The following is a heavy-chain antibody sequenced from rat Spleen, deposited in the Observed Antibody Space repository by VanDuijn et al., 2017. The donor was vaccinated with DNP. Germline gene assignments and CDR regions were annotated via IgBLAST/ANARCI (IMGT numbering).Heavy chain of an antibody. CDR3: ARHRTIMPYYYAMDA. D-gene: IGHD1-12*01. CDR2: ISYDGSST. Sequence: EVQLVESGGGLVQPGRSLKLSCAASGFTFSDNYMAWVRQASTKGLEWVATISYDGSSTYYRDSVKGRFTISRDNAQSTLYLQMDSLRSEDTATYYCARHRTIMPYYYAMDAWGQGASVTVSS. J-gene: IGHJ4*01. CDR1: GFTFSDNY. V-gene: IGHV5-7*01.